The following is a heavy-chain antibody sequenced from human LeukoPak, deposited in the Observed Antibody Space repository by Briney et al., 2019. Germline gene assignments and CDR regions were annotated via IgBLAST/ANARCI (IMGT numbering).Heavy chain of an antibody. CDR1: GYTVTSYY. Sequence: ASVKVSCKASGYTVTSYYMHWVRQAPGQGLEWMAILNPSGGSSNYAQKFQGRVTLTRATSTGTVYMELSSLRSEDTAVYYCASVYKHGMDVWGQGTTVIVS. D-gene: IGHD5-24*01. V-gene: IGHV1-46*01. CDR3: ASVYKHGMDV. CDR2: LNPSGGSS. J-gene: IGHJ6*02.